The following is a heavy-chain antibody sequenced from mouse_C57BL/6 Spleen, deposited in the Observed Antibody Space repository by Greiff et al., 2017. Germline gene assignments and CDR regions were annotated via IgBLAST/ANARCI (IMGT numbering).Heavy chain of an antibody. Sequence: QVQLQQSGAELVRPGTSVKVSCKASGYAFTNYLIEWVKQRPGQGLEWIGVINPGSGGTNYNEKFKGKATLTADKSSSTAYMQLSSLTSEDSAVYVCARDWDKNFDYWGQGTTLTVSS. V-gene: IGHV1-54*01. CDR2: INPGSGGT. D-gene: IGHD4-1*01. CDR1: GYAFTNYL. J-gene: IGHJ2*01. CDR3: ARDWDKNFDY.